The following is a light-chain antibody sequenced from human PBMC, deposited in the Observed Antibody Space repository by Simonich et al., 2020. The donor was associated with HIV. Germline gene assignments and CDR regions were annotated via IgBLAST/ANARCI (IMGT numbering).Light chain of an antibody. Sequence: QSVLTQPPSASGTPGQSVTISCSGSSSNIGSNYVYWYQPLPGTAPKLLIYGNSQRPSGVPDQFSGSRSGTSASLAISGLRSEDEAHYYCAAWDDSLSDWVFGGGTKLTVL. J-gene: IGLJ3*02. CDR2: GNS. V-gene: IGLV1-47*01. CDR1: SSNIGSNY. CDR3: AAWDDSLSDWV.